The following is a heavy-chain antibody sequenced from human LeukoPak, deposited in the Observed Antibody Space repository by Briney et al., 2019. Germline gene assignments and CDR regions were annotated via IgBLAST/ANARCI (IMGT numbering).Heavy chain of an antibody. J-gene: IGHJ3*02. D-gene: IGHD1-20*01. V-gene: IGHV3-7*05. CDR3: ARVRYSWKSTFDI. CDR1: GFTFSTWW. CDR2: IKQDGSEK. Sequence: GGSLRLSCAASGFTFSTWWMSWVRQAPGKGLEWVANIKQDGSEKYYVDSVKGRFTISRDNAENSLYLQMNSLRVEDTAVYYCARVRYSWKSTFDIWGQGTMVTVSS.